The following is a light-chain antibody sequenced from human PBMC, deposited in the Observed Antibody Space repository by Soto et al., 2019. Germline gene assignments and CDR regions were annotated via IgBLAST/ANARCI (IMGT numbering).Light chain of an antibody. Sequence: EIVLTQSPATLSLSPGERATLSCRASQSVNPYLAWYQQKPGQAPRVLIYDASDRATGIPARFSGSGSGTDFTLTISSLEPEDSAVYYCQRRGDWPLYTFGQGTKLEIK. V-gene: IGKV3-11*01. J-gene: IGKJ2*01. CDR1: QSVNPY. CDR2: DAS. CDR3: QRRGDWPLYT.